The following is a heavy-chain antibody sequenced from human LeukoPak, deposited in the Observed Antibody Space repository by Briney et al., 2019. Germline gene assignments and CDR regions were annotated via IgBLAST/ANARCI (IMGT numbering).Heavy chain of an antibody. CDR1: GFTFSSYG. J-gene: IGHJ4*02. Sequence: GGSLRLSCAASGFTFSSYGMSWVRQAPGKGLEWVANIKQDGSEKYYVDSVKGRFTISRDNAKNSLYLQMNSLRAEDTAVYYCARVHGITIFGVVIRNKYCFDYWGQGTLVTVSS. D-gene: IGHD3-3*01. V-gene: IGHV3-7*01. CDR2: IKQDGSEK. CDR3: ARVHGITIFGVVIRNKYCFDY.